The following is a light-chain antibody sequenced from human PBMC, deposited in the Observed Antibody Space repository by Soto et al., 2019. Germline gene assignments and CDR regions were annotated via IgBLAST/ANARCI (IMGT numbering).Light chain of an antibody. Sequence: DIQMTQSPSSLSASVGARVTITCQATLDISNYINWFQQKPGKAPKLLIYDASSLETGVPSRFSGSGSGTDFTFTISSLQPEDIATYYCQQYDNLPFTFGPGTKVDIK. V-gene: IGKV1-33*01. CDR3: QQYDNLPFT. J-gene: IGKJ3*01. CDR1: LDISNY. CDR2: DAS.